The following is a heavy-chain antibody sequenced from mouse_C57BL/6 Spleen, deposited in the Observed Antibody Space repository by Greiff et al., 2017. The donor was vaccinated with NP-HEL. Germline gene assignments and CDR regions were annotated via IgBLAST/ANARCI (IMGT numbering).Heavy chain of an antibody. CDR2: INYDGSST. Sequence: EVKVEESEGGLVQPGSSMKLSCTASGFTFSDYYMAWVRQVPEKGLEWVANINYDGSSTYYLDSLKSRFIISRDNAKNILYLQMSSLKSEDTATYYCARPSYYYGRGYFDVWGTGTTVTVSS. CDR1: GFTFSDYY. D-gene: IGHD1-1*01. CDR3: ARPSYYYGRGYFDV. J-gene: IGHJ1*03. V-gene: IGHV5-16*01.